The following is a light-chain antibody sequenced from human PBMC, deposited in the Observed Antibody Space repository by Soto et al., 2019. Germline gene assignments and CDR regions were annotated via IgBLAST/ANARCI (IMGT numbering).Light chain of an antibody. Sequence: QPVLTQPPSVSGAPGQRVTISCTGSSSNIGTGFGVHWYQQIPGTAPKLLIYGTTNRPSGVPDRFSGSKSGTSASLAISGLQSEDEADYYCAAWDDSLNGVVFGGGTKLTVL. J-gene: IGLJ2*01. CDR2: GTT. CDR3: AAWDDSLNGVV. V-gene: IGLV1-40*01. CDR1: SSNIGTGFG.